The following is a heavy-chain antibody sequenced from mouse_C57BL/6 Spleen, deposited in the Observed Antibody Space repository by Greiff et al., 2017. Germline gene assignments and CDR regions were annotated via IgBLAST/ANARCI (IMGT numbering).Heavy chain of an antibody. Sequence: VQLQQSGAELVRPGASVKLSCTASGFNIKDYYMHWVKQRPEQGLEWIGRIDPEDGDTEYAPKFQGKATMTADTSSNTAYLQLSSLTSEDTAVYYCTTGGYSNYDYAMDYWGQGTSVTVSS. CDR2: IDPEDGDT. CDR3: TTGGYSNYDYAMDY. V-gene: IGHV14-1*01. CDR1: GFNIKDYY. D-gene: IGHD2-5*01. J-gene: IGHJ4*01.